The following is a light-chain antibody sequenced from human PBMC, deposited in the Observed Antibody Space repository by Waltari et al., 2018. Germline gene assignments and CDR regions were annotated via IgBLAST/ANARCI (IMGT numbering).Light chain of an antibody. J-gene: IGLJ3*02. Sequence: LTQPHSVSESPGKTVTISCTGSSGSIVNNYVQWYQHLPGTAPKVLIYKNSQRPSGVPDRFSGSKSGTSASLAMSGLRSEDEGDYYCAAWDNSLSAWVFGGGTKLTVL. CDR3: AAWDNSLSAWV. CDR2: KNS. V-gene: IGLV1-47*01. CDR1: SGSIVNNY.